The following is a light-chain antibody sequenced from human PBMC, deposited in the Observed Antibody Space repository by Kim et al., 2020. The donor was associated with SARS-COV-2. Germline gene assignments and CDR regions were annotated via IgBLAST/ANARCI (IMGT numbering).Light chain of an antibody. J-gene: IGKJ2*01. V-gene: IGKV3-15*01. Sequence: VTPGESITLSCRASKRMRDNVAWYQQKPGQAPRLVMYGASTRATGIPARFSGSGSGTEFTLTNSGLQSEDFAVYYCQQYKHWPPYTFGQGTKLE. CDR3: QQYKHWPPYT. CDR2: GAS. CDR1: KRMRDN.